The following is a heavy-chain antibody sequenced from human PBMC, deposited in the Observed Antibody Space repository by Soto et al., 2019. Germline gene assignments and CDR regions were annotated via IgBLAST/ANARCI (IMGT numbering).Heavy chain of an antibody. D-gene: IGHD3-22*01. J-gene: IGHJ5*02. CDR2: ISGDSVNT. CDR3: ASFIRPDSSGYWGKFDP. Sequence: ASVKVSCKAAGYNFTTYGISWVRQAPGQGLEWMGWISGDSVNTKSAPKLQDRITMTTDTSAGTAYMELRRLRSDDTAVYYCASFIRPDSSGYWGKFDPWGQGTLVTVSS. CDR1: GYNFTTYG. V-gene: IGHV1-18*01.